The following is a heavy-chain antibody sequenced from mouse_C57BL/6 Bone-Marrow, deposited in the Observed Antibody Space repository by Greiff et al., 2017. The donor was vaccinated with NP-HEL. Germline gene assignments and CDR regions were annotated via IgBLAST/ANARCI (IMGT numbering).Heavy chain of an antibody. CDR3: ANLYYDYDGGYFDV. V-gene: IGHV1-66*01. J-gene: IGHJ1*03. CDR2: IYPGSGNT. D-gene: IGHD2-4*01. CDR1: GYSFTSYY. Sequence: VQLQQSGPELVKPGASVKISCKASGYSFTSYYIHWVKQRPGQGLEWIGWIYPGSGNTKYNEKFKGKATLTADTSSSTAYMQLSSLTSEDSAVYYCANLYYDYDGGYFDVWGTGTTVTVSS.